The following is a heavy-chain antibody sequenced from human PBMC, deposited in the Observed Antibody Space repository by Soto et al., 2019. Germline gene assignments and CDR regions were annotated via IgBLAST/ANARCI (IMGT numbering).Heavy chain of an antibody. Sequence: ASVKVSCKASGGTFSSYAISWVRQAPGQGLEWMGGIIPIFGTANYAQKFQGRVTITADESTSTAYMELRSLRSDDTAVYYCARDSPEYYDFWSGYRIQNDYWGQGTLVTVSS. CDR2: IIPIFGTA. V-gene: IGHV1-69*13. CDR3: ARDSPEYYDFWSGYRIQNDY. J-gene: IGHJ4*02. D-gene: IGHD3-3*01. CDR1: GGTFSSYA.